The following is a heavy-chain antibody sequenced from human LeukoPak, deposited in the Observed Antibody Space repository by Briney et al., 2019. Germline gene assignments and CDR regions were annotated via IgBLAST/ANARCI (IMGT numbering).Heavy chain of an antibody. D-gene: IGHD6-13*01. V-gene: IGHV1-2*02. J-gene: IGHJ4*02. CDR3: AREDTAAAVYYFDY. CDR1: GYTFTGYY. Sequence: ASVTVSRKASGYTFTGYYMHWARQAPGQGLEWMGWINPNSGGTNYAQKFQGRVTITRDTSISTAYMELSRLRSDDTAVYYCAREDTAAAVYYFDYWGQGTLVTVAS. CDR2: INPNSGGT.